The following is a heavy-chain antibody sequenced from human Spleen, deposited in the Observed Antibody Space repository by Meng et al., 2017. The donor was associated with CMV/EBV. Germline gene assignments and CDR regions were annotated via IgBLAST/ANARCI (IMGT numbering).Heavy chain of an antibody. Sequence: SLKISCAASGFTFDDYAMHWVRQAPGKGLEWVSGISWNSGSIGYADSVKGRFTISRDNAKNSLYLQMNSLRAEDTALYYCAKDQDVGRTIFGVVIPTGMDVWGQGTTVTVSS. D-gene: IGHD3-3*01. CDR3: AKDQDVGRTIFGVVIPTGMDV. CDR2: ISWNSGSI. J-gene: IGHJ6*02. V-gene: IGHV3-9*01. CDR1: GFTFDDYA.